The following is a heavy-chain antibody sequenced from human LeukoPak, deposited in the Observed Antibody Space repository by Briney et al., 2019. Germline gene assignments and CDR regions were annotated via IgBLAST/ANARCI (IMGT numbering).Heavy chain of an antibody. CDR2: INPSGGDT. V-gene: IGHV1-46*01. CDR1: RDTFTSYY. Sequence: ASVKDSCEASRDTFTSYYMHWVRQTPGQGLEWMGIINPSGGDTRYAQSFQGRVTMSGDTSTSTFYMELSSLRSEDTAVYYCARGRHILMVTVNFDYWGQGALVTVSS. CDR3: ARGRHILMVTVNFDY. D-gene: IGHD2-21*02. J-gene: IGHJ4*02.